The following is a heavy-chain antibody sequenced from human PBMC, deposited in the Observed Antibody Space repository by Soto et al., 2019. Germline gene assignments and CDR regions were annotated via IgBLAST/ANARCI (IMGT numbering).Heavy chain of an antibody. D-gene: IGHD6-6*01. CDR2: ISSSSSYI. CDR3: AREAYSSSYLYYFDY. Sequence: EVQLVESGGGLVKPGGSLRLSCAASGFTFSSYSMNWVRQAPGKGLEWVSSISSSSSYIYYADSVKGRFTISRDNAENSLYLQMNSLRAEETAVYYCAREAYSSSYLYYFDYWGQGTLVTVSS. V-gene: IGHV3-21*01. J-gene: IGHJ4*02. CDR1: GFTFSSYS.